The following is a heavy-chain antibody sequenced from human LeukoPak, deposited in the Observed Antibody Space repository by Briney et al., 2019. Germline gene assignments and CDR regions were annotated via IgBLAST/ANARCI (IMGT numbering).Heavy chain of an antibody. Sequence: PGRSLRLSCAASGFTFSSYGMHWVRQAPGKGLEWVALISFDGSNQYYADSVKGRFTISRDNAKNTLYLQMNSLRAEDTAVYYCARDRGYTQDYWGQGTLVTVSS. CDR2: ISFDGSNQ. CDR1: GFTFSSYG. CDR3: ARDRGYTQDY. V-gene: IGHV3-30*03. J-gene: IGHJ4*02. D-gene: IGHD5-12*01.